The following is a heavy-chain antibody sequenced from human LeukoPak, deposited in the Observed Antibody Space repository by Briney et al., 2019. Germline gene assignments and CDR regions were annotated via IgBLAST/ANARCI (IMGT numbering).Heavy chain of an antibody. Sequence: SETLSLTCTVSGGSISSYYWSWIRQPPGKGLEWIRYIYYSGSTNYNPSLKSRVTISVDTSKNQFSLKLSSVTAAETAVYYCASGVVPAAIAFDIWGQGTMVTVSS. CDR1: GGSISSYY. CDR2: IYYSGST. J-gene: IGHJ3*02. D-gene: IGHD2-2*02. V-gene: IGHV4-59*01. CDR3: ASGVVPAAIAFDI.